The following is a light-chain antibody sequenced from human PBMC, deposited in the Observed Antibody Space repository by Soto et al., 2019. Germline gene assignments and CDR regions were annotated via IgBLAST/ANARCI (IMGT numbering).Light chain of an antibody. CDR3: QQFYSTVVT. Sequence: DIQMTQSPSSLSASAGDRVTITCRASQSINNYLNWYQQKAGKAPKLLIYTASILQSGVPSRFSGSGSGTGFTLTISSLLPEDFATYYCQQFYSTVVTFGGGTKVDIK. V-gene: IGKV1-39*01. CDR2: TAS. CDR1: QSINNY. J-gene: IGKJ4*01.